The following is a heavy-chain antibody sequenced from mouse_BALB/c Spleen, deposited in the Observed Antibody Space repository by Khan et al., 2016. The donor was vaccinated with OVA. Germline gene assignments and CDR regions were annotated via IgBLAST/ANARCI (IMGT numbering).Heavy chain of an antibody. D-gene: IGHD1-1*01. CDR3: ARGLNYYGSWFAY. CDR2: INTNTGES. J-gene: IGHJ3*01. V-gene: IGHV9-1*02. Sequence: QLQLVQSGPELKKPGETVKISCETSGYTFTNYGMNWVKQAPGKGLKWMGWINTNTGESIYADDFKGRFAFSLEPSASTAFLPINNLKNEDMATYFCARGLNYYGSWFAYWGQGTLVTVSA. CDR1: GYTFTNYG.